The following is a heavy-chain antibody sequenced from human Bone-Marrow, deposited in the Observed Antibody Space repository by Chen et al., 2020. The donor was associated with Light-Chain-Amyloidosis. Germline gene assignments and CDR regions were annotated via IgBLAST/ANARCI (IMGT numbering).Heavy chain of an antibody. V-gene: IGHV1-18*04. J-gene: IGHJ3*01. D-gene: IGHD4-17*01. CDR1: GYNFVSFG. CDR3: ARSDYYGAHVCVWAFDV. Sequence: QVQMVQSGDEVRKPGASVKVSCKASGYNFVSFGINWVRQAPGQGLEWMAWISGYDGKTKYAEKFQGRLTMTTDTSTSTGYMDLRSLTSDDTAVYFCARSDYYGAHVCVWAFDVWGQGTMVTVSS. CDR2: ISGYDGKT.